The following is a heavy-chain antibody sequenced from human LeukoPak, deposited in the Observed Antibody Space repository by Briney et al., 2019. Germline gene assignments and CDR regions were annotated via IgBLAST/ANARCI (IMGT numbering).Heavy chain of an antibody. J-gene: IGHJ4*02. V-gene: IGHV3-74*01. CDR3: ARDSGDYGDY. D-gene: IGHD4-17*01. Sequence: GGSLRLSCAASGFTFNSRWMHWVRQAPGKGLVWVSRINREGSSTSYADSVKGRFTMSRDNAKRTVYLQMNSLRAEDTAVYYCARDSGDYGDYWGQGTLVTVSS. CDR2: INREGSST. CDR1: GFTFNSRW.